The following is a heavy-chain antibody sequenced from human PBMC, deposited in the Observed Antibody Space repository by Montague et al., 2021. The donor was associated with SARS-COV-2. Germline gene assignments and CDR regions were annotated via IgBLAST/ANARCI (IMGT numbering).Heavy chain of an antibody. V-gene: IGHV4-39*01. D-gene: IGHD3-9*01. J-gene: IGHJ4*02. CDR2: ISNGGRT. CDR1: GSSFDSDNFF. CDR3: ARHRRYDVVTYYPDF. Sequence: SETLSLTCSVSGSSFDSDNFFWGWIRQPPGKRLEWIGVISNGGRTFDNPSLKSRVTISVHTSRNQLSLNVKSVTAADTAVYYCARHRRYDVVTYYPDFWGQGILVTVSS.